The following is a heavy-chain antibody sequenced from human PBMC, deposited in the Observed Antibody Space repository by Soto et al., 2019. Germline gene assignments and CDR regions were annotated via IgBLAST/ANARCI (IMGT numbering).Heavy chain of an antibody. D-gene: IGHD3-22*01. J-gene: IGHJ6*02. CDR2: INPSGGST. CDR3: AREVRYYASSGYPPYGMDV. CDR1: GYTFTSYY. Sequence: ASVKVSCKASGYTFTSYYMHWVRQAPGQGLEWMGIINPSGGSTSYAQKFQGRVTMTRDTSTSTVYMELSSLRSEDTAVYYCAREVRYYASSGYPPYGMDVWGQGTTVTVSS. V-gene: IGHV1-46*01.